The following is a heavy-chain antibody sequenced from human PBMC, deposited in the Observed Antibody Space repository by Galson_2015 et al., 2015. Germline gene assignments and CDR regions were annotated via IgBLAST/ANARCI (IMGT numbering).Heavy chain of an antibody. CDR2: ISGSGAGT. J-gene: IGHJ1*01. Sequence: SLRLSCAASRFTFSNYAMSWVRQAPGKGLEWVSAISGSGAGTYYADSVKGRFTIPRDNSKDTLYLQMNSLRAEDTAVYYCAKGYDSSGQPWGQGTLVTVSS. CDR3: AKGYDSSGQP. V-gene: IGHV3-23*01. D-gene: IGHD3-22*01. CDR1: RFTFSNYA.